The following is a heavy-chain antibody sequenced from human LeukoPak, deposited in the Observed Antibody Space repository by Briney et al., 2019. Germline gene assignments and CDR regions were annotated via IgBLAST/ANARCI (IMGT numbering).Heavy chain of an antibody. CDR3: TRPLFEVAANYYYGMDV. Sequence: GWSLRLSCTASGCTFGDYAMSWVRQAPRQGLERVGFIRSKDYGGTTEYAASVNGRFTISRDDSKSIAYLQMNSLKTEDTAVYYCTRPLFEVAANYYYGMDVWGQGTTVTVSS. CDR1: GCTFGDYA. V-gene: IGHV3-49*04. CDR2: IRSKDYGGTT. D-gene: IGHD3-3*01. J-gene: IGHJ6*02.